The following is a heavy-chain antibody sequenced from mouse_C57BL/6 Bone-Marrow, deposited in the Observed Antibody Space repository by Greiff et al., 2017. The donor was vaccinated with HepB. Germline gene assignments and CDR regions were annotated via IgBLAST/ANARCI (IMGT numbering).Heavy chain of an antibody. Sequence: QVQLKQPGAELVRPGSSVKLSCKASGYTFTSYWMDWVKQRPGQGLEWIGNIYPSDSETHYNQKFKDKATLTVDKSSSTAYMQLSSLTSEDSAVYYCASSYYSNYFDYWGQGTTLTVSS. CDR1: GYTFTSYW. V-gene: IGHV1-61*01. D-gene: IGHD2-5*01. CDR3: ASSYYSNYFDY. CDR2: IYPSDSET. J-gene: IGHJ2*01.